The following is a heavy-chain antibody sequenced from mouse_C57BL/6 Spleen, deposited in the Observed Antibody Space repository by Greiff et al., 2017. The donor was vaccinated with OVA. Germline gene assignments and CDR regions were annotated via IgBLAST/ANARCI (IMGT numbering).Heavy chain of an antibody. Sequence: QVQLQQPGAELVKPGASVKLSCKASGYTFTSYWMQWVKQRPGQGLEWIGEIDPSDSYTNYNQKFKGKATLTVDTSSSTAYMQLSSLTSEDSAVYYGAGTGTRAMDYWGQGTSVTVSS. CDR3: AGTGTRAMDY. CDR1: GYTFTSYW. D-gene: IGHD4-1*01. J-gene: IGHJ4*01. CDR2: IDPSDSYT. V-gene: IGHV1-50*01.